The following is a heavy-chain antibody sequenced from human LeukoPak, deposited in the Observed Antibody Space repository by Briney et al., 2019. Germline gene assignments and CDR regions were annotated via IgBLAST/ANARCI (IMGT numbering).Heavy chain of an antibody. Sequence: GGSLRLSCAASGFTFSSHSMNWVRQAPGKGLEWVSSISSSSSYIYYADSVKGRFTISRDNAKNSLYVQMNSLRVEDTAVYYCVKSQYSGSYGYFDYWGQGTLVTVSS. J-gene: IGHJ4*02. V-gene: IGHV3-21*01. CDR2: ISSSSSYI. CDR1: GFTFSSHS. D-gene: IGHD1-26*01. CDR3: VKSQYSGSYGYFDY.